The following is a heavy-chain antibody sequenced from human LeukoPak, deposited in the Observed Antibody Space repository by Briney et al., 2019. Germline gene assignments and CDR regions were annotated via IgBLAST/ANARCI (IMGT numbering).Heavy chain of an antibody. CDR1: GFTFSSYG. CDR3: AKDYSSSWYRSLGY. D-gene: IGHD6-13*01. V-gene: IGHV3-30*02. J-gene: IGHJ4*02. CDR2: IRYDGSNK. Sequence: AGVSLRLSCAASGFTFSSYGMHWVRQAPGKGLEWVAFIRYDGSNKYYADSVKGRFTISRDNSKNTLYLQMNSLRAEDTAVYYCAKDYSSSWYRSLGYWGQGTLVTVSS.